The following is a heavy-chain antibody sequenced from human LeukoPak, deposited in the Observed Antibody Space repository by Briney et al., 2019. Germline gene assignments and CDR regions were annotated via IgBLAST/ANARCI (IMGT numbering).Heavy chain of an antibody. Sequence: SETLSLTCTVSGGSVSSGSYYWSWIRQPPGKGLEWIGYIYYSGSTYYNPSLKSRLSISVDTSKNQFSLRLSSVTTADTAVYYCARRRGNTSGFQGYYFDYWGQGTLVTVSS. V-gene: IGHV4-61*01. J-gene: IGHJ4*02. CDR1: GGSVSSGSYY. D-gene: IGHD6-19*01. CDR3: ARRRGNTSGFQGYYFDY. CDR2: IYYSGST.